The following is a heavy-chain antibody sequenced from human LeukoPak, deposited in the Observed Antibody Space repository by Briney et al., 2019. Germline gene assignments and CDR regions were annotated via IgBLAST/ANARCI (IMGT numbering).Heavy chain of an antibody. CDR2: IYYSGST. V-gene: IGHV4-59*01. Sequence: SETLSLTCTVSGGSISSYYWSWIRQPPGKGLEWIGYIYYSGSTNYNPSLKSRVTISVDTSKNQFSLKLSSVTAADTAVYYCARQPSRYRDYNWFDPWGQGNLVTVSS. J-gene: IGHJ5*02. D-gene: IGHD1-1*01. CDR3: ARQPSRYRDYNWFDP. CDR1: GGSISSYY.